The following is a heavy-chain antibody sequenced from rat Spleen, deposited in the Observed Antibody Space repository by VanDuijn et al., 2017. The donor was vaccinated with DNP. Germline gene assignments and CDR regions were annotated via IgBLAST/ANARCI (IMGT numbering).Heavy chain of an antibody. V-gene: IGHV5-7*01. J-gene: IGHJ3*01. D-gene: IGHD4-1*01. CDR1: GFIFSDYA. CDR3: ASGFGWFAY. Sequence: EVQLVESGGGLVQPGRSLRLSCAASGFIFSDYAMAWVRQSPKMGLEWVATIIYDGSSTFYRDSVKGRFTVSRDHATNTLYLRLNSLRSEDTATYYCASGFGWFAYWGQGTLVTVSS. CDR2: IIYDGSST.